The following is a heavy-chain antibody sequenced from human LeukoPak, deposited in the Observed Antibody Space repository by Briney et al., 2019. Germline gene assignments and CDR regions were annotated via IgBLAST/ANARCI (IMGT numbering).Heavy chain of an antibody. CDR1: GFTFSSYG. CDR3: ARDPDQIVGANFDY. Sequence: PGGSLRLSCAASGFTFSSYGMHWVRQAPGKGLEWVAFIRYDGSNKYYTDSVKGRFTISRDDSKNTLYVQMNSLRAEDTAVYYCARDPDQIVGANFDYWGQGTLVTVSS. CDR2: IRYDGSNK. V-gene: IGHV3-30*02. J-gene: IGHJ4*02. D-gene: IGHD1-26*01.